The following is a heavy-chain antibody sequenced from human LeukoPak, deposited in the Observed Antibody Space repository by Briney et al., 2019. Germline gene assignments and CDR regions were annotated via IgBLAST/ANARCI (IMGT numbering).Heavy chain of an antibody. CDR3: AKDGWASNSPFDY. CDR2: ISGSGGST. Sequence: GGSLRLSCAASGFTFSSYAMSWVRQAPGKGLEWVSAISGSGGSTYYADSVKGPFTISRDNSKNTLYLQMNSLRAEDTAVYYCAKDGWASNSPFDYWGQGTLVTVSS. J-gene: IGHJ4*02. D-gene: IGHD4-11*01. CDR1: GFTFSSYA. V-gene: IGHV3-23*01.